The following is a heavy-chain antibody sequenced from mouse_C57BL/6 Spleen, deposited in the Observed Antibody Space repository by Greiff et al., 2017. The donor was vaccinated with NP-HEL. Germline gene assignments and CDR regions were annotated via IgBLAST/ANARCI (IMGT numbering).Heavy chain of an antibody. Sequence: EVQLQQSGAELVRPGASVKLSCTASGFNIKDDYMHWVKQRPEQGLEWIGWIDPENGDTEYASKFQGKATITADTSSNTAYLQLSSLTSEDTAVYYCTTSAGWFAYWGQGTLVTVSA. J-gene: IGHJ3*01. V-gene: IGHV14-4*01. CDR2: IDPENGDT. CDR3: TTSAGWFAY. CDR1: GFNIKDDY.